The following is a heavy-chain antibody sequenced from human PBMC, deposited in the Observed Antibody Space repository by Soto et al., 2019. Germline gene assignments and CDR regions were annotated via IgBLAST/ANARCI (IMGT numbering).Heavy chain of an antibody. Sequence: QVQPVQSGAEVKKPGSSVKVSCKASGGTFSSYAISWVRQAPGQGLEWMGGIIPIFGTANYAQKFQGRVTITADESTSXXYXGXXSLGSEGTAVYYCARATGVLTGSYVKGSDCDGMDVWGQGSTVTVSS. CDR1: GGTFSSYA. J-gene: IGHJ6*02. D-gene: IGHD3-9*01. CDR2: IIPIFGTA. V-gene: IGHV1-69*12. CDR3: ARATGVLTGSYVKGSDCDGMDV.